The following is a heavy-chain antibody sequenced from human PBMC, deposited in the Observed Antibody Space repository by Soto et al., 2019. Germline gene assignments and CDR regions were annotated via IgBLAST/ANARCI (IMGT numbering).Heavy chain of an antibody. V-gene: IGHV3-30-3*01. J-gene: IGHJ6*02. Sequence: QVQLVESGGGVVQPGRSLRLSCAASGFTFSSYAMHWVRQAPGKGLEWVAVISYDGSNKYYADSVKGRFTISRDNSKNTLYLQMNSLRAEDTAVYYCARDLQDYYGMDVWGPGTTVTVSS. CDR1: GFTFSSYA. CDR2: ISYDGSNK. CDR3: ARDLQDYYGMDV.